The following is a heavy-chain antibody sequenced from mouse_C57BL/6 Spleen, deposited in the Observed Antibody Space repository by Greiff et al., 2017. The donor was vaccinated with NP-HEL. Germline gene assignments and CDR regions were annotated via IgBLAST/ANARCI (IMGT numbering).Heavy chain of an antibody. CDR3: ARLDGYDGAWFAY. V-gene: IGHV1-64*01. J-gene: IGHJ3*01. CDR2: IHPNSGST. Sequence: QVQLQQPGAELVKPGASVKLSCKASGYTFTSYWMHWVKQRPGQGLEWIGMIHPNSGSTNYNEKFKSKATLTVDKSSSTAYMQLSSLTSEDSAVYYCARLDGYDGAWFAYWGQGTLVTVSA. D-gene: IGHD2-2*01. CDR1: GYTFTSYW.